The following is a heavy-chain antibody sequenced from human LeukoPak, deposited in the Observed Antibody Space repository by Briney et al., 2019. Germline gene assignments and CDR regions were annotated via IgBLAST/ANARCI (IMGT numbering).Heavy chain of an antibody. CDR2: IIPIFGTA. Sequence: ASVKVSCKASGGTFSSYAISWVRQAPGQGLEWMGGIIPIFGTANYAQKFQGRVTITADKSTSTAYMELSSLRSEDTAVYYCARAMGSSGTIDYWGQGPLVTVSS. D-gene: IGHD6-19*01. V-gene: IGHV1-69*06. J-gene: IGHJ4*02. CDR3: ARAMGSSGTIDY. CDR1: GGTFSSYA.